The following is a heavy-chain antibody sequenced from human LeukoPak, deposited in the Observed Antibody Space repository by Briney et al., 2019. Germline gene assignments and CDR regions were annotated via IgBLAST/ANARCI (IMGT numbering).Heavy chain of an antibody. V-gene: IGHV3-74*01. D-gene: IGHD3-22*01. CDR2: ITSDGSST. CDR3: ARAVRTYDSSGDYLDAFDI. CDR1: GFTFSSYW. Sequence: PGGSLRLSCAASGFTFSSYWVHWVRQAPGKGLAWVSRITSDGSSTIYADSVKGRFTISRDNPKNTLYLQMKSLRAEDTAVYYCARAVRTYDSSGDYLDAFDIWGQGTMVTVSS. J-gene: IGHJ3*02.